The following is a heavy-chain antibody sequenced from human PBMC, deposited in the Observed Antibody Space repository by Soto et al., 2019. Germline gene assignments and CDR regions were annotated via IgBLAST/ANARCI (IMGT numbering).Heavy chain of an antibody. CDR2: IYYSGST. CDR3: ARTQATPYYYDSSGYLYYFDY. Sequence: PSETLSLTCTVSGGSISSYYWSWIRQPPGKGLEWIGYIYYSGSTNYNPSLKSRVTISVDTSKNQFSLKLSSVTAADTAVYYCARTQATPYYYDSSGYLYYFDYWGQGTLVTVSS. J-gene: IGHJ4*02. CDR1: GGSISSYY. V-gene: IGHV4-59*01. D-gene: IGHD3-22*01.